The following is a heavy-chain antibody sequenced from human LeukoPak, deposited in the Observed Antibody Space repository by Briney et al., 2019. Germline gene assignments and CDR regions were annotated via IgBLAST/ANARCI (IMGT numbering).Heavy chain of an antibody. V-gene: IGHV3-21*01. CDR2: ISSSSSYI. D-gene: IGHD3-3*01. CDR1: GFTFSSYS. CDR3: ARASDFWSGRGFDY. Sequence: GGSLRPSCAASGFTFSSYSVNWVRQAPGKGLEWVSSISSSSSYIYYADSVKGRFTISRDNAKNSLYLKMNRLRDEDTAVYYCARASDFWSGRGFDYWGQGTMVTVSS. J-gene: IGHJ4*02.